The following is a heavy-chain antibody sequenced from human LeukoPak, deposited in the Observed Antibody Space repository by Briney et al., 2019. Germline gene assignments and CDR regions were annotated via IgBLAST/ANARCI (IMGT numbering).Heavy chain of an antibody. V-gene: IGHV4-34*01. CDR2: INHSGST. CDR3: ARGRKYSSSRYGFSYYYGVDV. J-gene: IGHJ6*04. CDR1: GGSFSGYY. D-gene: IGHD6-13*01. Sequence: SETLSLTCAVYGGSFSGYYWSWIRQPPGKGLEWIGEINHSGSTNYNPSLKSRVTISVDTSKNQFSLKLSSVTAADTAVYYCARGRKYSSSRYGFSYYYGVDVWGKGTTVTVSS.